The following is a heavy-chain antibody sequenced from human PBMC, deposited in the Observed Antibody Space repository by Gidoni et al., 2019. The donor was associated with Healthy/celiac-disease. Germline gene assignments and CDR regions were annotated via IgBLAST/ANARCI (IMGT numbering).Heavy chain of an antibody. Sequence: QVQLVQSGAEVKKPGASVKVSCKASGYTFTSYGIRWVRQAPGQGLEWMGCISAYNGTTNYSQKLQGRVTLPTDTSTSTAYMELRSLRSDDTAVYYCARVGPDCSSTSCYEGGAFDIWGQGTMVTVSS. J-gene: IGHJ3*02. CDR3: ARVGPDCSSTSCYEGGAFDI. CDR2: ISAYNGTT. V-gene: IGHV1-18*04. CDR1: GYTFTSYG. D-gene: IGHD2-2*01.